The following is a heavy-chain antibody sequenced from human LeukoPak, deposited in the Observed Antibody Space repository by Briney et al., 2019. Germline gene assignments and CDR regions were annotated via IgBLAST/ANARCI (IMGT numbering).Heavy chain of an antibody. V-gene: IGHV1-2*02. CDR3: ARDQMVMTYYYYYYMDV. CDR2: INPNSGGT. Sequence: ASVKVSCKTSGYTFTGYYMHWVRQAPGQGLEWMGWINPNSGGTNYAQKFQGRVTMTRDTSISTAYMELSRLRSDDTAVYYCARDQMVMTYYYYYYMDVWGKGTTVTVSS. J-gene: IGHJ6*03. D-gene: IGHD3-22*01. CDR1: GYTFTGYY.